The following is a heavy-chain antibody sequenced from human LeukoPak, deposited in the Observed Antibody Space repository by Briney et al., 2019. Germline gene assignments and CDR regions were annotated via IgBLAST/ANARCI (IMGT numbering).Heavy chain of an antibody. CDR2: ISAYNGNT. D-gene: IGHD3-22*01. CDR3: ARDKYFSDSSCSIDPGSIGEYFQH. J-gene: IGHJ1*01. CDR1: GYTFSGYY. V-gene: IGHV1-18*04. Sequence: GASVKVSCKASGYTFSGYYIHWVRQAPGQGLEWMGWISAYNGNTNYAQKFQGRVTMTTDTSTTTAYMELRGLRSDDTAVYYCARDKYFSDSSCSIDPGSIGEYFQHWGQGTLVTVSS.